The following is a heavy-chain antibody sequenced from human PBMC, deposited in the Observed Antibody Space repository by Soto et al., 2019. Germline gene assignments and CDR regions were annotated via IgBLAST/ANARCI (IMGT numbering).Heavy chain of an antibody. V-gene: IGHV4-59*08. J-gene: IGHJ4*02. CDR1: GGSISSYY. CDR2: IYYSGST. CDR3: ARFIYYGSGSYYFDY. Sequence: SETLSLTCTVSGGSISSYYWSWIRQPPGKGLEWTGYIYYSGSTNYNPSLKSRVTISVDTSKNQFSLKLSSVTAADTAVYYCARFIYYGSGSYYFDYWGQGTLVTVSS. D-gene: IGHD3-10*01.